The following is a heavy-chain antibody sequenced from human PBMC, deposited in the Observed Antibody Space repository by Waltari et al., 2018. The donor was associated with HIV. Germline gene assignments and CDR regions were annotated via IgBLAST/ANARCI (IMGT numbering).Heavy chain of an antibody. CDR3: ARGLRLGELSLDKYAFDI. D-gene: IGHD3-16*02. J-gene: IGHJ3*02. V-gene: IGHV4-4*07. CDR2: IYTSGST. CDR1: GGSISSYY. Sequence: QVQLEESGPGLVKPSETLSLTCTVSGGSISSYYWSWIRLPAGKGLEWIGRIYTSGSTNYNPSLKSRVTLSVDTSMNQFSLRLSSVTAADTAVYYCARGLRLGELSLDKYAFDIWGQGTMVTVSS.